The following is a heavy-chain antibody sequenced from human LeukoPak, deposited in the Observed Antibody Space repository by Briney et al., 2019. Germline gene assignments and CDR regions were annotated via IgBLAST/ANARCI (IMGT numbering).Heavy chain of an antibody. CDR2: ISSSGSTI. CDR3: ARDLYSYYYDSSGYWKCFDY. CDR1: GFTFSDYY. D-gene: IGHD3-22*01. V-gene: IGHV3-11*01. J-gene: IGHJ4*02. Sequence: GGSLRLSCAASGFTFSDYYMSWIRQAPGKGLEWVSYISSSGSTIYYADSVKGRFTISRDNAKNSLYLQMNSLRAEDTAVYYCARDLYSYYYDSSGYWKCFDYRGQGTLVTVSS.